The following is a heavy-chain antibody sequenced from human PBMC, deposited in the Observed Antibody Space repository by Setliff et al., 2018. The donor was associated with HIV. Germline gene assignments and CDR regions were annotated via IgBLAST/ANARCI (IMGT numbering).Heavy chain of an antibody. CDR3: ARISSSYERGGSDY. V-gene: IGHV4-34*01. CDR1: GGSFSGYY. J-gene: IGHJ4*02. Sequence: KTSETLSLTCAVYGGSFSGYYWSWIRQSPGKGLEWIGEINHSGITNYNPSLKSPVSISVDMSKNQFSLKMSSVTAADTAVYYCARISSSYERGGSDYWGQGTLVTVSS. D-gene: IGHD6-13*01. CDR2: INHSGIT.